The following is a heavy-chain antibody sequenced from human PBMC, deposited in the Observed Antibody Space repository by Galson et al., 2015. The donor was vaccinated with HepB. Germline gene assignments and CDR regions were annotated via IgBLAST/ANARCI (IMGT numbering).Heavy chain of an antibody. V-gene: IGHV1-18*04. CDR1: GYTFTSYG. Sequence: SCKASGYTFTSYGISWVRQAPGQGLEWMGWISAYNGNTNYAQKLQGRVTMTTDTSTSTVYMELRSLRSDDTAVYYCARDILTGYPYYGMDVWGQGTTVTVSS. CDR3: ARDILTGYPYYGMDV. D-gene: IGHD3-9*01. CDR2: ISAYNGNT. J-gene: IGHJ6*02.